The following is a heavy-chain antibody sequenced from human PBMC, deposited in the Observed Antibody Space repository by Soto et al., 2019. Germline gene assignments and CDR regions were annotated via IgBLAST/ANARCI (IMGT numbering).Heavy chain of an antibody. CDR1: GYSFTSYW. CDR2: IYPGDSDT. D-gene: IGHD3-22*01. J-gene: IGHJ6*02. V-gene: IGHV5-51*01. Sequence: GESLKITCKGSGYSFTSYWIGWVRQMPVKGLECMGIIYPGDSDTRYSPSFQGQVTISTDKSISTAYLQWSSLKAADTAMYYCARQSYYDSSGYLFYGMDVWDQGITATVSS. CDR3: ARQSYYDSSGYLFYGMDV.